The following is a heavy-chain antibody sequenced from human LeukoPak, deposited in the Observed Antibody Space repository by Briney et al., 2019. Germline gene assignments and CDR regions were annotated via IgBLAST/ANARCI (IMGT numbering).Heavy chain of an antibody. D-gene: IGHD6-13*01. CDR3: ARARGIAAAGTKWFDP. CDR1: GFTFNSYW. Sequence: GGSLRLSCAASGFTFNSYWMYWVRQAPGKGLEWVASIKQDESEKYYGDSVKGRFAVSRDNAKNSLYLQMNSLRAEDTAVYYCARARGIAAAGTKWFDPWGQGTLVTVSS. J-gene: IGHJ5*02. CDR2: IKQDESEK. V-gene: IGHV3-7*01.